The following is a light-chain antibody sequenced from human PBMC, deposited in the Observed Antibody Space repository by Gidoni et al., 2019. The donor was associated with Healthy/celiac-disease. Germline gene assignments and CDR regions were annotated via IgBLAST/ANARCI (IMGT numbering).Light chain of an antibody. Sequence: DIQMTQSPSSLSASVGDRVTITCRASQSISSYLNWYQPKPGKAPKLLIYAASSLQSGVPSRFSGSGSGTDFTLTISSLQPEDFATYYCQQSYSTSSITFXXXTRLEIK. J-gene: IGKJ5*01. V-gene: IGKV1-39*01. CDR3: QQSYSTSSIT. CDR2: AAS. CDR1: QSISSY.